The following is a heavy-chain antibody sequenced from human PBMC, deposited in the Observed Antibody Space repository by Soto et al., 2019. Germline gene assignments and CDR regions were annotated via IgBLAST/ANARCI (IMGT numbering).Heavy chain of an antibody. V-gene: IGHV1-18*04. J-gene: IGHJ3*01. Sequence: QDQLVQSGAEVKKPGASVKVSCKASVFTSSGISWARQAPGQRLEWMGWISTHNGNTIYAQKFQGRVITTMDTSTTTVYMELRSLRPDDTAVYLCAREGILGLFDAYDLWGQGTMVTVSS. CDR1: VFTSSG. CDR3: AREGILGLFDAYDL. CDR2: ISTHNGNT. D-gene: IGHD3-3*01.